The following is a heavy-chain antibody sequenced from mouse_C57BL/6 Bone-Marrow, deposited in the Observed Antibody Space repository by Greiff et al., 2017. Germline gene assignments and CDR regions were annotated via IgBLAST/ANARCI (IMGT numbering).Heavy chain of an antibody. D-gene: IGHD2-2*01. CDR3: AREGDGYDDAMDY. CDR2: INPNNGGT. J-gene: IGHJ4*01. Sequence: VQLQQSGPELVKPGASVKISCKASGYTFTDYYMNWVKQSHGKSLEWIGDINPNNGGTSYNQKFKGKATLTVDKSSSTASMELRSLTSEDSAVYYCAREGDGYDDAMDYWGQGTSVTVSS. V-gene: IGHV1-26*01. CDR1: GYTFTDYY.